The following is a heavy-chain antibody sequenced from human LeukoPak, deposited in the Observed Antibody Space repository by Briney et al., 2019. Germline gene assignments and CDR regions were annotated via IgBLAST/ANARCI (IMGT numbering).Heavy chain of an antibody. CDR2: IKQDGSEK. V-gene: IGHV3-7*01. CDR1: GFTFSSYW. J-gene: IGHJ5*02. Sequence: GGSLRLSCAASGFTFSSYWMSWVRQASGKGLEWVANIKQDGSEKYYVDSVKGRFTISRDNAKNSLYLQMNSLRAEDTAVYYCARTSSSWSYNWFDPWGQGTLVTVSS. D-gene: IGHD6-13*01. CDR3: ARTSSSWSYNWFDP.